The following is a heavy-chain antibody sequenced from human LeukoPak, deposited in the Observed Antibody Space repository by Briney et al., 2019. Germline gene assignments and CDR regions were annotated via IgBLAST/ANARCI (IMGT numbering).Heavy chain of an antibody. D-gene: IGHD1-26*01. CDR3: ARSEVGATKFTNYFDY. CDR1: GGTFSSYA. CDR2: IIPIFGTA. Sequence: GASVKVSCKASGGTFSSYAISWVRQAPGQGLEWMGGIIPIFGTANYAQKSQGRVTITTDESTSTAYMELSSLRSEDTAVYYCARSEVGATKFTNYFDYWGQGTLVTVSS. J-gene: IGHJ4*02. V-gene: IGHV1-69*05.